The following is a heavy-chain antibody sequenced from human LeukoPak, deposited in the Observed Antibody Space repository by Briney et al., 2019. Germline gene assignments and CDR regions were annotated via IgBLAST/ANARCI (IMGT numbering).Heavy chain of an antibody. CDR2: ISYDGSNK. J-gene: IGHJ4*02. CDR1: GSTFSSYA. V-gene: IGHV3-30*01. D-gene: IGHD3-10*01. CDR3: ARDAYGSGSYYLDY. Sequence: GGSLRLSCAASGSTFSSYAMHWVRQAPGKGLEWVAVISYDGSNKYYADSVKGRFTISRDNSKNTLYLQMNSLRAEDTAVHYCARDAYGSGSYYLDYWGQGTLVTVSS.